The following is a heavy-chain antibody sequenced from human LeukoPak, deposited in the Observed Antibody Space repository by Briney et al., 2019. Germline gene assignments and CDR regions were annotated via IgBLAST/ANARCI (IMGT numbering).Heavy chain of an antibody. V-gene: IGHV4-34*01. Sequence: SETLSLTCAVYGGSFSGYYWSWIRQPPGKGLEWIGSAHYSGDRIYNPSLKSRVTISVDTSKNQFSLKVRSVTAADTAVYYCASLGACSGGTCFLRNHFQYYMDVWGEGTTVTISS. J-gene: IGHJ6*03. D-gene: IGHD2-15*01. CDR1: GGSFSGYY. CDR2: AHYSGDR. CDR3: ASLGACSGGTCFLRNHFQYYMDV.